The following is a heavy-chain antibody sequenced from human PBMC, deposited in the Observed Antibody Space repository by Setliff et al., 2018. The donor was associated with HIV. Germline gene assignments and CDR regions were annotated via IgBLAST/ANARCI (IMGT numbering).Heavy chain of an antibody. V-gene: IGHV4-59*01. CDR2: FYYGGST. D-gene: IGHD7-27*01. CDR3: ARARLLGGFLS. Sequence: PSETLSLTCSVSGDSIGTYYWNWIRQTPGKRLAWIGFFYYGGSTDYNPALKNRVAISVDTSRNRVSLKMTSVTAADTAVYYCARARLLGGFLSWGRGALVTVSS. J-gene: IGHJ5*02. CDR1: GDSIGTYY.